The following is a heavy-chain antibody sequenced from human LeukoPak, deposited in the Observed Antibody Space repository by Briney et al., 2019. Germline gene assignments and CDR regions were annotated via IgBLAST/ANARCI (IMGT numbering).Heavy chain of an antibody. V-gene: IGHV4-59*08. J-gene: IGHJ4*02. Sequence: PSETLSLTCTFSGGSISSYYWSWIRQPPGKGLEWIGYIYYSGSTNYNPSLKSRVTISVDTSKNQFSLKLSSVTAADTAVYYCARRLDGYNYHFDYWGQGTLVTVSS. CDR3: ARRLDGYNYHFDY. D-gene: IGHD5-24*01. CDR2: IYYSGST. CDR1: GGSISSYY.